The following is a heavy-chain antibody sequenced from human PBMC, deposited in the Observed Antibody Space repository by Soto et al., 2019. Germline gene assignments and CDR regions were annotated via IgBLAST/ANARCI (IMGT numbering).Heavy chain of an antibody. Sequence: KTSETLSLTCTVSGASISGFYCSWIRKSAGKGLEWIGRIYATGTTDYNPSLKSRVMMSVDTSKKQFSLKLRSVTAADTAVYYCVRDGTKTLRDWFDPWGQGISVTVSS. D-gene: IGHD1-1*01. J-gene: IGHJ5*02. CDR1: GASISGFY. V-gene: IGHV4-4*07. CDR3: VRDGTKTLRDWFDP. CDR2: IYATGTT.